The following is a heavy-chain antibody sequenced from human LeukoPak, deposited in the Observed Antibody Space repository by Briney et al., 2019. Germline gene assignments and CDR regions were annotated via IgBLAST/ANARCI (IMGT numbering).Heavy chain of an antibody. J-gene: IGHJ4*02. D-gene: IGHD2-2*01. V-gene: IGHV3-23*01. Sequence: GGSLRLSCAASGFTFDTYALTWVRQAPGKGLEWVSVIAAGGGGMQYAESVEGRFIISRDNAKNSLYLQMNSLRAEDTALYYCAKELRDGRYCSSTSCFDFDYWGQGTLVTVSS. CDR2: IAAGGGGM. CDR3: AKELRDGRYCSSTSCFDFDY. CDR1: GFTFDTYA.